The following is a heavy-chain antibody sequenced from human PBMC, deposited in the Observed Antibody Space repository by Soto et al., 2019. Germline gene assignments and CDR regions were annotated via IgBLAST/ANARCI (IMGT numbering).Heavy chain of an antibody. V-gene: IGHV4-31*03. J-gene: IGHJ5*02. D-gene: IGHD1-20*01. CDR2: IYYTGST. CDR1: GGSIRSGGYY. Sequence: SETLSLTCTVSGGSIRSGGYYWTWIRQHPGKGLEWIGYIYYTGSTYYDPSLKSRVTISVDTSKNQFSLKLSSVTAADTAVYFCARTITGTGRWFDPWGQGTLVTVSS. CDR3: ARTITGTGRWFDP.